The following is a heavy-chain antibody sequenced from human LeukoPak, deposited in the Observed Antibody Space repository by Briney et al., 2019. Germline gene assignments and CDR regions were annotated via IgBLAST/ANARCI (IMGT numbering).Heavy chain of an antibody. J-gene: IGHJ4*02. Sequence: AAAKVSCKASGYTFTSYGISWVRQAPGQGLEWMGWISAYNGNTNYAQKLQGRVTMTTDTSTSTAYMELRSLRSDDTALYYCARVRGYYDSSGPRDYWGQGTLVTASS. CDR1: GYTFTSYG. D-gene: IGHD3-22*01. CDR3: ARVRGYYDSSGPRDY. V-gene: IGHV1-18*01. CDR2: ISAYNGNT.